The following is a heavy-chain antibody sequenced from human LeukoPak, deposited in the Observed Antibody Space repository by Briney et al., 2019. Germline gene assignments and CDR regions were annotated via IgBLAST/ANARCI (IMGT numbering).Heavy chain of an antibody. CDR1: GGTFSSYA. CDR2: IIPIFGTA. V-gene: IGHV1-69*05. D-gene: IGHD6-6*01. J-gene: IGHJ5*02. Sequence: GASVKVSCKASGGTFSSYAISWVRQAPGQGLEWMGGIIPIFGTANYAQKSQGRVTITTDESTSTAYMELSSLRSEDTAVYYCARGARPHWFDPWGQGTLVTVSS. CDR3: ARGARPHWFDP.